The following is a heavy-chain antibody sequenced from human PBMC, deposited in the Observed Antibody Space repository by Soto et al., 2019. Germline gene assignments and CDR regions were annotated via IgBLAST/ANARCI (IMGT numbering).Heavy chain of an antibody. D-gene: IGHD3-9*01. J-gene: IGHJ3*02. V-gene: IGHV3-73*02. CDR3: TRLVLAGYYILGRPDAFDI. CDR2: IRSKASSYAT. CDR1: GFTFSGSA. Sequence: EVQLVESGGGLVQPGGSLKLSCAASGFTFSGSAMHWVRQASGKGLEWVGRIRSKASSYATAYAESVKGRFTIYRDDSRNTPYLPMNSMKSEDTGVYYCTRLVLAGYYILGRPDAFDIWGQGTIVTVSS.